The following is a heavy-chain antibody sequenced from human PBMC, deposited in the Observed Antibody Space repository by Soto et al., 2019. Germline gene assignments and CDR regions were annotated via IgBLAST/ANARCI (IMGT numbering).Heavy chain of an antibody. J-gene: IGHJ5*02. D-gene: IGHD3-10*01. CDR3: ARGLITMVRGVNWFDP. V-gene: IGHV3-48*01. Sequence: GGSLRLSCAASGFTFTSYGMNWVRQAPGKGLEWVSYISSSSSTKYYADSVKGRFTISRDNAKNSLYLQMNSLRAEDTAVYYCARGLITMVRGVNWFDPWGQGTLVTVSS. CDR1: GFTFTSYG. CDR2: ISSSSSTK.